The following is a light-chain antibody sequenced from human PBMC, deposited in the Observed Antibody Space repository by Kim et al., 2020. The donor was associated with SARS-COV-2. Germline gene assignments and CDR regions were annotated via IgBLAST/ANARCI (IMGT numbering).Light chain of an antibody. Sequence: EIVLTQSPGTLSLSPGESATLSCRASQSVSSSSLAWYQQKPGQAPRLLIYGASSRATGIPDRFSGSGSGTDFTLTISRLETEDFAVYYCQQYGSSRWTFGQGTKVDIK. V-gene: IGKV3-20*01. CDR1: QSVSSSS. J-gene: IGKJ1*01. CDR2: GAS. CDR3: QQYGSSRWT.